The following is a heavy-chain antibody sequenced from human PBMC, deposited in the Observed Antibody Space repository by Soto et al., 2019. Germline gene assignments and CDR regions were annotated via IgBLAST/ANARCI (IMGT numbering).Heavy chain of an antibody. CDR3: ARQDYGDTPYFHY. V-gene: IGHV4-59*08. Sequence: SETLSLTCTVSGGSISRYYWSWIRQPPGKGLEWIGYIYYSGSTNYNPSLKSRVTISVDTSKNQFSLKLSSVTAADTAVYYCARQDYGDTPYFHYWGQGTLVTVSS. D-gene: IGHD4-17*01. CDR1: GGSISRYY. CDR2: IYYSGST. J-gene: IGHJ4*02.